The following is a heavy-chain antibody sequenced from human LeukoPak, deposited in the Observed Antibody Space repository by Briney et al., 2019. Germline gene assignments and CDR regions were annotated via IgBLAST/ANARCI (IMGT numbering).Heavy chain of an antibody. CDR1: GGSFTSSNW. J-gene: IGHJ4*02. CDR3: ARGGYSYVGYFDY. V-gene: IGHV4-4*02. Sequence: SETLSLTCTVSGGSFTSSNWWTWVRQPPGKGLEWIGETYHSGSTNYNPSLKSRVTISLDKSKNQLSLKLTSVTAADTAVYYCARGGYSYVGYFDYWGQGTLVTVSS. D-gene: IGHD5-18*01. CDR2: TYHSGST.